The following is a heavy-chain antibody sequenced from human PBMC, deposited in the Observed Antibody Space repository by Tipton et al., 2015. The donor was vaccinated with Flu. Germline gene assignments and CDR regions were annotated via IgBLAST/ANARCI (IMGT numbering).Heavy chain of an antibody. CDR1: GYSFTSYW. CDR3: ARLDYYDSSGPGAFDI. J-gene: IGHJ3*02. V-gene: IGHV5-51*01. Sequence: VQLVQSGAEVKKPGESLKISCKGSGYSFTSYWIGWVRQMPGKGLEWMGIIYPGDSDTRYSPSFQGQVTISADKSISTAYLQWSSLKASDTAMYYCARLDYYDSSGPGAFDIWGQGTMVTVSS. CDR2: IYPGDSDT. D-gene: IGHD3-22*01.